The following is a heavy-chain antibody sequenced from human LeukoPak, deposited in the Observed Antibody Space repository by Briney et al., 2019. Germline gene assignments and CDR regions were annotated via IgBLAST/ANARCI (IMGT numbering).Heavy chain of an antibody. CDR3: ARDLCWGCFDD. Sequence: GGSLRLSCAASGFSFSDYWMSWVRQAPGKGLEWVSAITSSGGSTYYGDSVKGRFTISRDNSRNTLYLQMNSLRVDDTAVYYCARDLCWGCFDDWGQGNLVTVSS. V-gene: IGHV3-23*01. J-gene: IGHJ4*02. CDR1: GFSFSDYW. D-gene: IGHD3-10*02. CDR2: ITSSGGST.